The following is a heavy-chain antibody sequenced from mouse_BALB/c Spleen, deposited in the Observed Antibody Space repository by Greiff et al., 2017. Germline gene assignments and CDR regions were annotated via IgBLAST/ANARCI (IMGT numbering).Heavy chain of an antibody. CDR1: GFTFSSYG. D-gene: IGHD2-4*01. CDR2: ISSGGSYT. V-gene: IGHV5-6*02. CDR3: ARRSTMITTGFDY. J-gene: IGHJ2*01. Sequence: EVMLVESGGDLVKPGGSLKLSSAASGFTFSSYGMSWVSQTPDKRLEWVATISSGGSYTYYPDSVKGRFTISRDNAKNTLYLQMSSLKSEDTAMYYCARRSTMITTGFDYWGQGTTLTVSS.